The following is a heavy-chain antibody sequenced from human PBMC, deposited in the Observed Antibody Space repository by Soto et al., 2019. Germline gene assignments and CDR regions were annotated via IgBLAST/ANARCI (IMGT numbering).Heavy chain of an antibody. V-gene: IGHV1-69*13. CDR2: IIPIFGTA. Sequence: ASVKVSWKASGGTFSSYAISWVRQAPGQGLEWMGGIIPIFGTANYAQKFQGRVTITADESTSTAYMELSSLRSEDTAVYYCAYSILGVVVVAATYYDMDVWGQGTTVTAP. CDR1: GGTFSSYA. D-gene: IGHD2-15*01. CDR3: AYSILGVVVVAATYYDMDV. J-gene: IGHJ6*02.